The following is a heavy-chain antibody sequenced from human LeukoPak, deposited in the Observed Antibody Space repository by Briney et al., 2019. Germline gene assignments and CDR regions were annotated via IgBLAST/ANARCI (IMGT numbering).Heavy chain of an antibody. J-gene: IGHJ4*02. CDR1: GLTFSSYG. Sequence: GGSLRLSCAASGLTFSSYGMHWVRQAPGKGLERVAVIWYDGSNKYYADSVKGRFTISRDNSKNTLYLQMNSLRAEDTAVYYCARDGYNSFDYWGQGTLVTVSS. V-gene: IGHV3-33*01. CDR3: ARDGYNSFDY. CDR2: IWYDGSNK. D-gene: IGHD5-24*01.